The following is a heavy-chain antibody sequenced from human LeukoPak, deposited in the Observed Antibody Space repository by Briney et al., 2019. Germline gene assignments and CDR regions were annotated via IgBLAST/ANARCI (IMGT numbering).Heavy chain of an antibody. D-gene: IGHD3-22*01. CDR1: GFTFRSYR. J-gene: IGHJ3*02. V-gene: IGHV3-7*04. CDR2: IKQGESER. Sequence: RTGGSLRLSCAASGFTFRSYRMNWVRQAPGKGLEWVAGIKQGESERYYVDSVNGRFTISRDNAKNSLYLQMNSLRAEDTAVYYCARGDNSAFDIWGQGTMVTVSS. CDR3: ARGDNSAFDI.